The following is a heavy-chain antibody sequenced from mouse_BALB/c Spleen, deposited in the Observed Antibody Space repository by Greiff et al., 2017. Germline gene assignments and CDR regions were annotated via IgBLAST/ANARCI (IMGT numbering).Heavy chain of an antibody. Sequence: QVQLQQPGAELVMPGASVKMSCKASGYTFTDYWMHWVKQRPGQGLEWIGAIDTSDSYTSYNQKFKGKATLTVDESSSTAYMQLSSLTSEDAAVYYCARSGPGAMDYWGQGTTLTVSS. V-gene: IGHV1-69*01. J-gene: IGHJ4*01. D-gene: IGHD3-1*01. CDR2: IDTSDSYT. CDR1: GYTFTDYW. CDR3: ARSGPGAMDY.